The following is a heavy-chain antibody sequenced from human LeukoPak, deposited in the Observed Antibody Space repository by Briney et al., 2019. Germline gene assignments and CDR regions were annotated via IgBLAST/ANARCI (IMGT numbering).Heavy chain of an antibody. J-gene: IGHJ4*02. CDR3: AKDGRYDSSGYYLRIFDY. CDR2: ISGSGGST. V-gene: IGHV3-23*01. D-gene: IGHD3-22*01. CDR1: GFTFSSYG. Sequence: GGSLRLSCAASGFTFSSYGMSWVRQAPGKGLEWVSAISGSGGSTYYADSVKGRFTISRDNSKNTLYLQMNSLRAEDTAVYYCAKDGRYDSSGYYLRIFDYWGQGTLVTVSS.